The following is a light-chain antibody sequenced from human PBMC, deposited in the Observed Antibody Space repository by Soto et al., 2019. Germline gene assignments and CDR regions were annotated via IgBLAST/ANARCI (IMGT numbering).Light chain of an antibody. CDR2: EGS. Sequence: QSALTQPASVSGSPGQSITISCTGTSSDVGSYNLVSWYQQHPGKAPKLMIYEGSKRPSGVSNRFSGSKSGNTASLTISGLQAEDEADYYCCSYAGSSTPYVVFGGGIQLTVL. CDR1: SSDVGSYNL. CDR3: CSYAGSSTPYVV. J-gene: IGLJ2*01. V-gene: IGLV2-23*01.